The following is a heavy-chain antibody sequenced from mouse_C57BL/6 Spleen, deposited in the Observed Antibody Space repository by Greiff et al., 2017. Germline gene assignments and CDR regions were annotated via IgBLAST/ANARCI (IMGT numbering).Heavy chain of an antibody. Sequence: VQLQQSGGDLVKPGGSLKLSCAASGFTFSSYGMSWVRQTPDTRLEWVATLSSGGSYTYYPDSVKGRFTISRDNAKNTLYLQMGSLKAEDTAMYYCARRLDYAMDYWGQGTSVTVSS. J-gene: IGHJ4*01. CDR2: LSSGGSYT. CDR3: ARRLDYAMDY. CDR1: GFTFSSYG. V-gene: IGHV5-6*01.